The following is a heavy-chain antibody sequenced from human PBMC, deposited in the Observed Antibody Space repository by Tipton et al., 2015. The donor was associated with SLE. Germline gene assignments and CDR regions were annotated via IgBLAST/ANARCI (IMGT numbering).Heavy chain of an antibody. CDR1: GFTFSSYW. J-gene: IGHJ4*02. V-gene: IGHV3-7*01. CDR3: ARDLDQGNYFDY. CDR2: IKQDGSEK. Sequence: SLILSCAASGFTFSSYWMTWVRQAPGKGLEWVANIKQDGSEKYYVDSVKGRFTISRDNSKKSLYLQMNSLRAEDTAIYYCARDLDQGNYFDYWGQGTLVTVSS. D-gene: IGHD2-2*01.